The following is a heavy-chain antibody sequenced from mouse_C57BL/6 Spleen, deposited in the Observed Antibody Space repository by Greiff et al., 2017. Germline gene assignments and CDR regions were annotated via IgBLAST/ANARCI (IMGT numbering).Heavy chain of an antibody. D-gene: IGHD3-3*01. CDR3: ARLEGGYWYFDV. J-gene: IGHJ1*03. Sequence: VQLQESGAELVRPGASVKLSCKASGYTFTDYSINWVKQRPGQGLEWIARIYPGSGSTYYNEKFKGKATLTAEKSSSPAYMQLSSLTSEDSAVYFCARLEGGYWYFDVWGTGTTVTGSS. CDR2: IYPGSGST. V-gene: IGHV1-76*01. CDR1: GYTFTDYS.